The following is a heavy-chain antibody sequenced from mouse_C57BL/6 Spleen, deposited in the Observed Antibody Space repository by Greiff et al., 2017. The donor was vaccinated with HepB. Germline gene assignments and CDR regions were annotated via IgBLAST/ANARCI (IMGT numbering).Heavy chain of an antibody. CDR3: ARGGTDYYAMDY. Sequence: DVQLVESGGGLVKPGGSLKLSCAASGFTFSDYGMHWVRQAPEKGLEWVAYISSGSSTIYYADTVKGRFTISRDNAKNTLFLQMTSLRSEDTAMYYCARGGTDYYAMDYLGQGTSVTVSS. CDR2: ISSGSSTI. J-gene: IGHJ4*01. CDR1: GFTFSDYG. D-gene: IGHD2-14*01. V-gene: IGHV5-17*01.